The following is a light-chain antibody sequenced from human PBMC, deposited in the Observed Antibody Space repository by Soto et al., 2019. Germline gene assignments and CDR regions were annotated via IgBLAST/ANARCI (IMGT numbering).Light chain of an antibody. CDR1: QYISRY. CDR2: TAS. V-gene: IGKV1-39*01. Sequence: DLQMTQSPSSLSASVGDRVTITCRASQYISRYLNWYQRKPGKAPKLLIYTASSLHSGVPSRFSGSGSGTDFTLTISSLQPEDFATYYCQQSYSTPYTFGQGTKLEIK. J-gene: IGKJ2*01. CDR3: QQSYSTPYT.